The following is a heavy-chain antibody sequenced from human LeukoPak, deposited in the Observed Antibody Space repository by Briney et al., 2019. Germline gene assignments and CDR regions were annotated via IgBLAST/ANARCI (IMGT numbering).Heavy chain of an antibody. V-gene: IGHV4-61*01. J-gene: IGHJ4*02. Sequence: SETLSLTCTVSGGSVSSGSYYWSWIRQPPGKGLEWIGYIYYSGSTNYNPSLKSRVTISVDTSKNQFSLKLSSVTAADTAVYYCARESRIAAAGTGYWGQGTLATVSS. CDR3: ARESRIAAAGTGY. CDR2: IYYSGST. CDR1: GGSVSSGSYY. D-gene: IGHD6-13*01.